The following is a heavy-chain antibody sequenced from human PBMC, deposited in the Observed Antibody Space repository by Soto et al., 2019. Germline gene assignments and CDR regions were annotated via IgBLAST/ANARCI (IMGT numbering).Heavy chain of an antibody. CDR3: ARVATAMTYNY. D-gene: IGHD3-16*01. CDR2: ISNDGRSE. Sequence: PGGSLRLSCAASGFSLSTNTIHLVRLVLGKGPKRVGSISNDGRSEYEADFVKGRLTISIVTANNILYLEMNSLRAEDTSLYYCARVATAMTYNYWGQGTQDTVA. CDR1: GFSLSTNT. V-gene: IGHV3-30*04. J-gene: IGHJ4*02.